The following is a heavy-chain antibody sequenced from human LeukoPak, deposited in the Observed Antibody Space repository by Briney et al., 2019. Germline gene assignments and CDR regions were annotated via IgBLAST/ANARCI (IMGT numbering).Heavy chain of an antibody. CDR2: IKPDGGEK. D-gene: IGHD3/OR15-3a*01. V-gene: IGHV3-7*01. J-gene: IGHJ6*03. Sequence: GGSLRLSCAASGFTFSSYWMTWVRQAPGKGLEWVANIKPDGGEKYYADSVKGRFTISRDNAKNSLYLHMNSLRGDDTAVYYCARAGLGNHKYYYMDVWGKGTTVTISS. CDR1: GFTFSSYW. CDR3: ARAGLGNHKYYYMDV.